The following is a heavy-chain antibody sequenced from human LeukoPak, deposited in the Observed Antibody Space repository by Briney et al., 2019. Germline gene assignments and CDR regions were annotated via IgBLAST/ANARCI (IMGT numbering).Heavy chain of an antibody. J-gene: IGHJ4*02. Sequence: GESLKISCEGSGYSFSTYWIAWVRQMPGKGLEWMGIIYPGDSDTRYSPSVQGQVTISGDKSIHTASLQWSSLKASDTALYYCASRASIPSRGLDYWGQGTLVTVSS. V-gene: IGHV5-51*01. CDR2: IYPGDSDT. CDR3: ASRASIPSRGLDY. D-gene: IGHD6-6*01. CDR1: GYSFSTYW.